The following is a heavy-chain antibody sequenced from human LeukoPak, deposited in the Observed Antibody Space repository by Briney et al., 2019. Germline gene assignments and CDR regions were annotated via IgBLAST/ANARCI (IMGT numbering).Heavy chain of an antibody. V-gene: IGHV4-59*08. CDR1: GGSISTYY. CDR2: IHYSGST. J-gene: IGHJ4*02. Sequence: PSETLSLTCTVSGGSISTYYWSWIRQPPGRGLEYIGFIHYSGSTNYNSSLKSRVTISVDTSKNQFSLKLSSVTAADTAVYYCATWRTAKTGFDYWGQGTLVTVSS. CDR3: ATWRTAKTGFDY. D-gene: IGHD1-1*01.